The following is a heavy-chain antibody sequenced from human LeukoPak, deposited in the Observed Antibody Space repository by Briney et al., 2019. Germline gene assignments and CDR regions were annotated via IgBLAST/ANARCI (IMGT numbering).Heavy chain of an antibody. CDR1: GFIFTDYW. J-gene: IGHJ4*02. CDR2: VYPIDSDT. D-gene: IGHD2-21*02. Sequence: GESLKISCKGSGFIFTDYWIGWVRLMPGKGLEWMAIVYPIDSDTRYTPSFEGQVTTSADRSISSAYLQLRSLRASDTAMYYCVRGGGDSGDFDYWGQGTLVTVSS. V-gene: IGHV5-51*01. CDR3: VRGGGDSGDFDY.